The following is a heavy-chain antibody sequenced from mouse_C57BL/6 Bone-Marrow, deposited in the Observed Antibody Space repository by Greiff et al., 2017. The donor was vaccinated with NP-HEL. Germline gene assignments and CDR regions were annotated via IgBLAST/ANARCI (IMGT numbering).Heavy chain of an antibody. V-gene: IGHV5-12*01. CDR2: ISNGGGST. CDR3: AIWLLQGYFDV. J-gene: IGHJ1*03. Sequence: EVMLVESGGGLVQPGGSLKLSCAASGFTFSDYYMYWVRQTPEKRLEWVAYISNGGGSTYYPDTVKGRFTISRDNAKNTLYLQMSRLKSEDTAMYYCAIWLLQGYFDVWGTGTTVTVSS. CDR1: GFTFSDYY. D-gene: IGHD2-3*01.